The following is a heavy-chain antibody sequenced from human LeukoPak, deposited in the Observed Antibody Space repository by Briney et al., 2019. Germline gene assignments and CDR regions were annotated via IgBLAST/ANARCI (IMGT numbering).Heavy chain of an antibody. J-gene: IGHJ3*02. CDR2: IYHSGST. CDR3: ARWSYYDSSLRAFDI. CDR1: GGSISSSNW. V-gene: IGHV4-4*02. D-gene: IGHD3-22*01. Sequence: SETLSLTCAVSGGSISSSNWWSWVRQPPGKGLEWIGEIYHSGSTNYNPSLKSRVTISVDKSKNQFSLKLSSVTAADTAVYYCARWSYYDSSLRAFDIWGQGTMVTVSS.